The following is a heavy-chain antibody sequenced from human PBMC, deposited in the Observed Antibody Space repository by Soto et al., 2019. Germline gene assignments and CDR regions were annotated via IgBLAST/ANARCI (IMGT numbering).Heavy chain of an antibody. CDR1: GYTFTSYA. Sequence: ASVKVSCKASGYTFTSYAMHWVRQAPGQRLEWMGWINAGNGNTKYSQKFQGRVTITRDTSASTAYMELSSLRSEDTAVYYCARDFSFTMVRGVSYYFDYWGQGTLVTVSS. CDR2: INAGNGNT. CDR3: ARDFSFTMVRGVSYYFDY. J-gene: IGHJ4*02. V-gene: IGHV1-3*01. D-gene: IGHD3-10*01.